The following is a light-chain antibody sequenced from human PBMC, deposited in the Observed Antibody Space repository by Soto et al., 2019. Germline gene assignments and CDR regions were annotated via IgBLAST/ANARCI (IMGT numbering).Light chain of an antibody. CDR2: AAS. Sequence: DTQMTQSPSTLSASIGDRVTITCRASQSISTWLAWYQQKPGKAPKLLIYAASTLENGVPTRFSGTGSETEFTLTVSSLQPDDSATYYCQQYNDYITFGQGTDWRL. CDR1: QSISTW. CDR3: QQYNDYIT. J-gene: IGKJ5*01. V-gene: IGKV1-5*01.